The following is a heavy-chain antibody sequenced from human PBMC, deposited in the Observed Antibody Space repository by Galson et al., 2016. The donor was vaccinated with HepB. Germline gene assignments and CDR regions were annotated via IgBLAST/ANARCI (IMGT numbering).Heavy chain of an antibody. CDR1: GFTFSNYW. V-gene: IGHV3-74*01. CDR3: ARAERRTTSGVVITNEEYYFDY. Sequence: SLRLSCAASGFTFSNYWMHWVRQGPGKGLVWVSRINTDGTTTAYAGSVKGRFSISRDNAKNTLYLQMNSLKAEDTAVYYCARAERRTTSGVVITNEEYYFDYWGQGTPVTVSS. D-gene: IGHD3-3*01. CDR2: INTDGTTT. J-gene: IGHJ4*02.